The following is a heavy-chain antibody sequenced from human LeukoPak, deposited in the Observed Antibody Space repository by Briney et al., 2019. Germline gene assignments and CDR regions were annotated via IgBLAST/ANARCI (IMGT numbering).Heavy chain of an antibody. D-gene: IGHD3-22*01. V-gene: IGHV3-23*01. Sequence: GGSLRLSCAVSGITLSNYGMSWVRQAPGKGLEWVAGISDSGGRTNYADTVKGRFTISRDNPKNTLYLQMNSLRAEDTAVYFCAKRGVVIRVILVGFHKEAYYFDSWGQGALVTVSS. J-gene: IGHJ4*02. CDR1: GITLSNYG. CDR2: ISDSGGRT. CDR3: AKRGVVIRVILVGFHKEAYYFDS.